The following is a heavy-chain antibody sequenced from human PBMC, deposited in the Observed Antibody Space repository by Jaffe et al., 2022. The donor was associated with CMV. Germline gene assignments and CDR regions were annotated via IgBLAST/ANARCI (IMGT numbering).Heavy chain of an antibody. CDR2: IKSMRDGGTT. CDR1: GFSFTNAW. CDR3: VTEGWVVVTTTLSIPQK. V-gene: IGHV3-15*01. D-gene: IGHD3-22*01. Sequence: EVQLVESGGGLVKPGGSLRLSCAASGFSFTNAWMSWVRQAPGKGLEWVGRIKSMRDGGTTDYAAPVKGRFTISRDDSKNTLYLQMNTLKTEDTAIYYCVTEGWVVVTTTLSIPQKWGQGTLVTVSS. J-gene: IGHJ4*02.